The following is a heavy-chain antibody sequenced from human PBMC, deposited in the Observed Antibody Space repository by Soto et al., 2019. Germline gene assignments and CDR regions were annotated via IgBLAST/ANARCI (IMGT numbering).Heavy chain of an antibody. J-gene: IGHJ6*02. D-gene: IGHD2-2*01. CDR1: GYTFTSYG. V-gene: IGHV1-18*01. Sequence: GASVKVSCKASGYTFTSYGISWVRQAPGQGLEWMGWISAYNGNTNYAQKLQGRVTMTTDTSTSTAYMELRSLRSDDTAVYYCARDPLLGYCSSTSCYVYYYYGMDVWGQGTTVTVSS. CDR2: ISAYNGNT. CDR3: ARDPLLGYCSSTSCYVYYYYGMDV.